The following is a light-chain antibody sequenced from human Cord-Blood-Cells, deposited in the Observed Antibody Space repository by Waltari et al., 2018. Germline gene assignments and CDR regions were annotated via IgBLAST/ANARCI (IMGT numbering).Light chain of an antibody. Sequence: QSALTQPPSASGSPGQSVTISCTGTSSDVGGYNYVSWYQQHPGKAPKLMIYEVSKRPSGVADRFSGSKSGETASLTVSGLQAEDEADYYCSSYAGSNNYVFGTGTKVTVL. CDR1: SSDVGGYNY. CDR2: EVS. V-gene: IGLV2-8*01. CDR3: SSYAGSNNYV. J-gene: IGLJ1*01.